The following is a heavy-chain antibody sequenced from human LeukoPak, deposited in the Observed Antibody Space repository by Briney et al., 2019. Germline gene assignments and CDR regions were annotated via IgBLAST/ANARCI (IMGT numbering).Heavy chain of an antibody. CDR2: ISSSGSTI. J-gene: IGHJ6*04. CDR1: GFTFSSYE. D-gene: IGHD3-10*02. Sequence: GGSLRLSCAASGFTFSSYEMNWVRPAPGKVLEWVSYISSSGSTIYYADSVKGRFTISRDNAKNSLYLQMNSLTAEDTAVYYCAELGITMIGGVWGKGTTVTISS. CDR3: AELGITMIGGV. V-gene: IGHV3-48*03.